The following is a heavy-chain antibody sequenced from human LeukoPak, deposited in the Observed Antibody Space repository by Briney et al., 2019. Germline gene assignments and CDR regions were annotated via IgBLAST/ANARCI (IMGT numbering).Heavy chain of an antibody. CDR2: ISSSSSYI. V-gene: IGHV3-21*01. CDR3: ARATRGVGSNFDY. Sequence: GGSLRLSCAAYGFTFSSYSMNWVRQAPGKGLEWVSSISSSSSYIYYADSVKGRFTISRDNAKNSLYLQMNSLRAEDTAVYYCARATRGVGSNFDYWGQGTLVTVSS. D-gene: IGHD1-26*01. J-gene: IGHJ4*02. CDR1: GFTFSSYS.